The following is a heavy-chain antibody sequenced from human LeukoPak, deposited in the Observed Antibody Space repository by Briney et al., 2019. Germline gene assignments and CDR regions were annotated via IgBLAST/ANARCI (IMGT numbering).Heavy chain of an antibody. CDR3: ARGTAAAGLGY. D-gene: IGHD6-13*01. CDR1: GFTFSSYS. Sequence: GGSLRLSCAASGFTFSSYSMNWVRQAPGKGLEWVSYISGDTSTIYYADSVKGRFTISSDNPKNSLYPQMNSLRAENTAVYYCARGTAAAGLGYWGQGTLVTVSS. V-gene: IGHV3-48*04. J-gene: IGHJ4*02. CDR2: ISGDTSTI.